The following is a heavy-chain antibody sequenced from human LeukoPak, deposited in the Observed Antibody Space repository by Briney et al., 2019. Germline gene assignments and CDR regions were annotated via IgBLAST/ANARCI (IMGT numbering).Heavy chain of an antibody. V-gene: IGHV3-33*01. CDR2: IWYDGSNK. Sequence: GRSLRLSCEASGFTFSSYGMHWVRQAPGKGLEWVAVIWYDGSNKYYADSVKGRFTISRDNSKNTLYLQMNSLRAEDTAVYYCARAPAIADTDYWGQGTLVTVSS. CDR1: GFTFSSYG. J-gene: IGHJ4*02. D-gene: IGHD6-13*01. CDR3: ARAPAIADTDY.